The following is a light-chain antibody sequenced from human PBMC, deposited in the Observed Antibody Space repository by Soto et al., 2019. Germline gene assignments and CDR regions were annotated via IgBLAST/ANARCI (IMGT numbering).Light chain of an antibody. J-gene: IGKJ1*01. V-gene: IGKV3-20*01. CDR2: GES. CDR1: QSVSSSY. CDR3: QQYGRSWWT. Sequence: EIVLTQSPGTLSLSPGERATLSCRTSQSVSSSYLAWYQQKPGQAPRLLIYGESSRATGIPDRFSCSVSGTDFTLTISRLEPEDFAVYYCQQYGRSWWTFGQGTKVEIK.